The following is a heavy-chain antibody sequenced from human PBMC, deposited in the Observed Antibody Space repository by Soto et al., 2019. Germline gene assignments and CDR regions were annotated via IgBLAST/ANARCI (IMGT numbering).Heavy chain of an antibody. CDR3: ATTVYYYDTSGLY. CDR1: GFTFNNYA. D-gene: IGHD3-22*01. Sequence: GGSLRRSCAASGFTFNNYAMICVRQAPGKGLEWVSVISAGGGSTDYADSVKGRFTVSRDNAKNSLYLQMNSLRDEDTAVYYCATTVYYYDTSGLYWGQGTLVTVSS. CDR2: ISAGGGST. J-gene: IGHJ4*02. V-gene: IGHV3-23*01.